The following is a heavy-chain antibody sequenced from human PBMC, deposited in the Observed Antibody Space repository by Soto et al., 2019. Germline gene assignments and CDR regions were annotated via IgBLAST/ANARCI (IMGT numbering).Heavy chain of an antibody. CDR2: ISGYNGKT. J-gene: IGHJ4*02. D-gene: IGHD6-19*01. CDR3: ARDETYTSGWYFEV. CDR1: GYMFNSYG. V-gene: IGHV1-18*01. Sequence: QVQLVQSGGEVKEPGASVKVSCKASGYMFNSYGMSWLRQAPGQGLEWMGWISGYNGKTNYAQDFQGSITMTTETSTTTVYMELRSLSSDDTAVYYCARDETYTSGWYFEVWGQGTLVTVPS.